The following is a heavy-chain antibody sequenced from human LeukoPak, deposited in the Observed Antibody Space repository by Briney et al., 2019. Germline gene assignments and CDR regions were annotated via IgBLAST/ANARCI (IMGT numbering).Heavy chain of an antibody. V-gene: IGHV3-48*01. J-gene: IGHJ4*02. D-gene: IGHD5-24*01. CDR2: ISSSSSTI. CDR3: ARGVEMATIRYFDY. CDR1: GFTFSSYS. Sequence: GGSLRLSCAASGFTFSSYSMNWVRQAPGKGLEWVSYISSSSSTIYYADSVKGRFTISRDNAKNSLYLQMNSLRAEDTAVYYCARGVEMATIRYFDYWGQGTLVTVSS.